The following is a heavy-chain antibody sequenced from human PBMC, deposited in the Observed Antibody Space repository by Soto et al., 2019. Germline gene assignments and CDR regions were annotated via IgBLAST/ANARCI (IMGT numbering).Heavy chain of an antibody. Sequence: PGESLKISCKGSGYSFTSYWISWVRQMHGKGLEWMGRIDPSDSYTNYSPSFQGHVTISADKSISTVYLQWSSLKASDTAMYYCASRRHPTRLSSYYYYGMDVWGQGTTVTVSS. J-gene: IGHJ6*02. CDR3: ASRRHPTRLSSYYYYGMDV. CDR2: IDPSDSYT. V-gene: IGHV5-10-1*01. CDR1: GYSFTSYW.